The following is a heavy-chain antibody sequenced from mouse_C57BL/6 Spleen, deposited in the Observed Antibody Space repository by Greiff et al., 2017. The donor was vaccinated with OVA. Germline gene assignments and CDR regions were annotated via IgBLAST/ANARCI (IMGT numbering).Heavy chain of an antibody. V-gene: IGHV1-42*01. CDR3: ARRDTTVVGSGFDY. Sequence: VQLQQSGPELVKPGASVKISCKASGYSFTGYYMNWVKQSPEKSLEWIGEINPSTGGTTYNQKFKAKATLTVDKSSSTAYMQLKSLTSEDSAVYYCARRDTTVVGSGFDYWGQGTTLTVSS. CDR1: GYSFTGYY. CDR2: INPSTGGT. J-gene: IGHJ2*01. D-gene: IGHD1-1*01.